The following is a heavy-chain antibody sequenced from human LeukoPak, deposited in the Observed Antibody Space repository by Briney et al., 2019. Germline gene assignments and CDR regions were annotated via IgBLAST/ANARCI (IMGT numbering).Heavy chain of an antibody. J-gene: IGHJ4*02. CDR2: IKKDGIEK. V-gene: IGHV3-7*03. CDR3: AKTVWGYYYGSGSYLRYFDY. CDR1: GFTLSDYW. D-gene: IGHD3-10*01. Sequence: PGGSLRLSCAVSGFTLSDYWMSWVRQAPGKGLEWVANIKKDGIEKNYVDSVKGRFTISRDNSKNTLYLQMNSLRAEDTAVYYCAKTVWGYYYGSGSYLRYFDYWGQGTLVTVSS.